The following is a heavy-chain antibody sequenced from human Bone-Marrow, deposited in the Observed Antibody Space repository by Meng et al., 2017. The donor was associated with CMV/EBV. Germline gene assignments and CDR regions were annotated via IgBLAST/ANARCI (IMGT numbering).Heavy chain of an antibody. CDR3: LLYSNYVKY. D-gene: IGHD4-11*01. Sequence: SETLSLTCTVSGGSISSYYWSWIRQPPGKGLEWIGYIYYSGSTYYNPALKSRVTISVDTSKNQFSLKLSSVTAADTAVYYCLLYSNYVKYWGQGTLVAVSS. J-gene: IGHJ4*02. CDR1: GGSISSYY. CDR2: IYYSGST. V-gene: IGHV4-59*12.